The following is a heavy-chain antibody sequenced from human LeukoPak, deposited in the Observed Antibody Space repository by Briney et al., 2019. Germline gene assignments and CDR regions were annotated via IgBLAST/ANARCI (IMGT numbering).Heavy chain of an antibody. CDR2: INAGNGNT. Sequence: ASVKVSCKASGYTFTSYAMHWVRQAPGQRLEWMGWINAGNGNTKYSQKFQGRVTITRDTSASTAYMELSSLRSEDTAVCYCARLYSRGSNFDYWGQGTLVTVSS. J-gene: IGHJ4*02. CDR1: GYTFTSYA. V-gene: IGHV1-3*01. D-gene: IGHD6-19*01. CDR3: ARLYSRGSNFDY.